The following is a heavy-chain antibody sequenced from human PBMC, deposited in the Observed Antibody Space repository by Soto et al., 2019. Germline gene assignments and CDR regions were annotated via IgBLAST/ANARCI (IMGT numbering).Heavy chain of an antibody. D-gene: IGHD1-1*01. CDR3: ASELGTSWFDP. CDR1: CFSISSPFYS. CDR2: IYHSGST. J-gene: IGHJ5*02. Sequence: SDTLSLSSAFNCFSISSPFYSWSWVRQPPGKGLEWIGYIYHSGSTYYNPSLKSRVTISVDRSKNQFFLRLRSVTAADTAVYYCASELGTSWFDPWGQG. V-gene: IGHV4-30-2*01.